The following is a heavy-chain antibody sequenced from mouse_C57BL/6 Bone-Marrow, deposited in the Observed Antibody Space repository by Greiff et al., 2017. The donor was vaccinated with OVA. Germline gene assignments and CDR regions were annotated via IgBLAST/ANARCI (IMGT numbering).Heavy chain of an antibody. D-gene: IGHD2-3*01. CDR1: GYTFTSYG. CDR3: ARDYDASQY. Sequence: VKLQESGAELARPGASVKLSCKASGYTFTSYGISWVKQRTGQGLEWIGEIYPRSGNTYYNEKFKGKATLTADKSSSTAYMELRSLTSEDSAVYFCARDYDASQYWGQGTTLTVSS. J-gene: IGHJ2*01. CDR2: IYPRSGNT. V-gene: IGHV1-81*01.